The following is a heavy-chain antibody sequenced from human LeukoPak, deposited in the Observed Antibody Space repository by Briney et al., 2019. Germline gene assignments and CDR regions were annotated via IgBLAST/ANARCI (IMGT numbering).Heavy chain of an antibody. Sequence: PGGSLRLSCAASGFTFSTYWMHWVRQAPGRGLEWVANIKQDGSEIYYVDSVKGRFTTSRDNAKSSLYLQMNSLRVEDTAVYYCVRAMDVWGQGTTVTVSS. CDR3: VRAMDV. J-gene: IGHJ6*02. CDR1: GFTFSTYW. V-gene: IGHV3-7*03. CDR2: IKQDGSEI.